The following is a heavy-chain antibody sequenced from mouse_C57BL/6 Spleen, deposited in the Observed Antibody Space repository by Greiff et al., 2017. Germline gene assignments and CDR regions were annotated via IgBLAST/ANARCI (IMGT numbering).Heavy chain of an antibody. D-gene: IGHD1-1*01. J-gene: IGHJ1*03. Sequence: DVMLVESGEGLVKPGGSLKLSCAASGFTFSSYAMSWVRQTPEKRLEWVAYISSGGDYIYYADTVKGRFTISRDNARNTLYLQMSSLKSEDTAMYYCTRGGLLRSYFDVWGTGTTVTVSS. CDR3: TRGGLLRSYFDV. V-gene: IGHV5-9-1*02. CDR2: ISSGGDYI. CDR1: GFTFSSYA.